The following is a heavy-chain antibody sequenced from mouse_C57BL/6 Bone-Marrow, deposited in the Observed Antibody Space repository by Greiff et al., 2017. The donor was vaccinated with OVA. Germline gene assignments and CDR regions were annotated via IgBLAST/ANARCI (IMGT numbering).Heavy chain of an antibody. J-gene: IGHJ4*01. Sequence: VQLQQSGAELAKPGASVKMSCKASGYTFTSYWMHWVKQRPGQGLEWIGYINPSTGYTEYNQKFKDKATLTADKSSSTAYMQLSSLTSEDSAVYYCARIRDAMDYWGQGTSVTVSS. CDR3: ARIRDAMDY. CDR2: INPSTGYT. V-gene: IGHV1-7*01. CDR1: GYTFTSYW.